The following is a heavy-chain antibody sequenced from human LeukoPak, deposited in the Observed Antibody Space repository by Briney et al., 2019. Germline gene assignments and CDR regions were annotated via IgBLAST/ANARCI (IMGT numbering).Heavy chain of an antibody. V-gene: IGHV3-74*01. D-gene: IGHD3-22*01. J-gene: IGHJ4*02. CDR2: INSDGSST. CDR3: ASYHDSSGYLFDY. Sequence: GGSLRLSCAASGFTFDDYGMSWVRQAPGKGLEWVSGINSDGSSTSYADSVKGRFTISRDNAKNTLYLQMNSLRAEDTAVYYCASYHDSSGYLFDYWGQGTLVTVSS. CDR1: GFTFDDYG.